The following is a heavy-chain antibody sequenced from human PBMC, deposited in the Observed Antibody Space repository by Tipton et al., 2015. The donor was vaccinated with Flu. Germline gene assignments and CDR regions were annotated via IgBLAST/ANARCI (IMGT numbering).Heavy chain of an antibody. Sequence: LRLSCTVSGGSISSYYWSWIRQPPGKGLEWIGYIYYSGSTNYNPSLKSRVTISVDTSKNQFSLKLSSVTAADTAVYYCARHGVHFDWLLNDAFDIWGQGTMVTVSS. D-gene: IGHD3-9*01. J-gene: IGHJ3*02. V-gene: IGHV4-59*08. CDR2: IYYSGST. CDR1: GGSISSYY. CDR3: ARHGVHFDWLLNDAFDI.